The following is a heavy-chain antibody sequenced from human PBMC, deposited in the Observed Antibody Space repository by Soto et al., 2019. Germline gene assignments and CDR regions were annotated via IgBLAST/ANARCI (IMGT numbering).Heavy chain of an antibody. J-gene: IGHJ5*02. CDR3: AKARTDSTRFSWFDP. CDR1: GFTFSSYA. CDR2: ISGSGGST. Sequence: EVQLLESGGGLVQPGGSLRLSCAASGFTFSSYAMSWVRQAPGKGLEWVSAISGSGGSTYYADSVKGRFTIYRDNSKNTLYLQMNSLRAEDTAVYYCAKARTDSTRFSWFDPWGQGTLVTVSS. D-gene: IGHD2-2*01. V-gene: IGHV3-23*01.